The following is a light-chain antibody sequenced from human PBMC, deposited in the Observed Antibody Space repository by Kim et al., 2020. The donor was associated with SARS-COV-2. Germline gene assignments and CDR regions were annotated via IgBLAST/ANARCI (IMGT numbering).Light chain of an antibody. CDR1: SSDVGAYTI. V-gene: IGLV2-14*03. CDR3: CSNTISSTVI. CDR2: DII. Sequence: GQSITISCTVTSSDVGAYTICSWYQPRQGKALEIMIYDIINRPSGVSKRFSGSKSGNTASLTSSGLQAEDEADYYCCSNTISSTVIFGGGTQLTVL. J-gene: IGLJ2*01.